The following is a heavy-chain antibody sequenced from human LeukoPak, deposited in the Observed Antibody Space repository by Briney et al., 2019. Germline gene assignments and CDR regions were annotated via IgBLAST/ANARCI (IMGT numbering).Heavy chain of an antibody. CDR3: AGDRLGDSSGYYSRWFDP. Sequence: SVKVSCKASGGTFSSYAISWVRQAPGQGLEWMGGIIPIFGTANYAQKFQGRVTITTDESTSTAYMELSSLRSEDTAVYYCAGDRLGDSSGYYSRWFDPWGQGTLVTVSS. J-gene: IGHJ5*02. CDR1: GGTFSSYA. V-gene: IGHV1-69*05. CDR2: IIPIFGTA. D-gene: IGHD3-22*01.